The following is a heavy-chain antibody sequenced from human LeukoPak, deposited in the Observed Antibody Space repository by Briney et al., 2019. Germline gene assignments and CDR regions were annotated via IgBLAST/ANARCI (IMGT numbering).Heavy chain of an antibody. CDR1: GFTFSSYS. Sequence: PGGSLRLSCAASGFTFSSYSMNWVRQAPGKGLEWVSSISSSSSYIYYADSVKGRFSISRENAKNSLYLQMNSLRAGDTAVYYCARVLTARSGGYDAFDIWGQGTMVTVSS. V-gene: IGHV3-21*01. D-gene: IGHD6-25*01. CDR2: ISSSSSYI. CDR3: ARVLTARSGGYDAFDI. J-gene: IGHJ3*02.